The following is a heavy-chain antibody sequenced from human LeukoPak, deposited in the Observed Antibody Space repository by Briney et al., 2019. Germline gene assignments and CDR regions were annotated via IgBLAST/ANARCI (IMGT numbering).Heavy chain of an antibody. CDR3: ARGVVRGVISPYYFDY. CDR1: GGSISSSSYY. J-gene: IGHJ4*02. D-gene: IGHD3-10*01. Sequence: PSETLSLTCTVSGGSISSSSYYWGWIRQPPGKGLEWIGSIYDSGSTYYNPSLKSRVTISVDTSKNQFSLKLSSVTAADTAVYYCARGVVRGVISPYYFDYWGQGTLVTVSS. V-gene: IGHV4-39*01. CDR2: IYDSGST.